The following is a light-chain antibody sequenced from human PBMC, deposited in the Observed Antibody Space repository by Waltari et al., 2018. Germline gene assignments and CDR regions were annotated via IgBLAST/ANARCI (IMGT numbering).Light chain of an antibody. CDR2: DDS. Sequence: SYILTQPPSVSVAPGQTARLPCWGNHLGSKTVHWYQQKPGQAPVLVVSDDSDRPSGIRERFSDSNSGNTATLTISRVEAGDEADYYCQVWDSSSDHRVFGGGTTLTVL. CDR1: HLGSKT. CDR3: QVWDSSSDHRV. J-gene: IGLJ3*02. V-gene: IGLV3-21*02.